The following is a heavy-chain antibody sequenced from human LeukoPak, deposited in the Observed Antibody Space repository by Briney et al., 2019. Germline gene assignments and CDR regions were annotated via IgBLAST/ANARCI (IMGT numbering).Heavy chain of an antibody. CDR1: GSTFTGYF. J-gene: IGHJ6*03. CDR2: IHPNSGGT. CDR3: AGPGRDYYYYYHMDV. Sequence: ASVKVSCKASGSTFTGYFMHWVRQAPGQGLEWMGWIHPNSGGTKYAQKFQGRVTMTRDTSISTVYMELSSLRSDDTAVYYCAGPGRDYYYYYHMDVWGKGTTVTVSS. V-gene: IGHV1-2*02.